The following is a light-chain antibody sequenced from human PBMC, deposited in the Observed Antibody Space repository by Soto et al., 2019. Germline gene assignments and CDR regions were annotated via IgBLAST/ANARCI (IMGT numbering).Light chain of an antibody. CDR1: QTIRNQ. J-gene: IGKJ1*01. CDR3: QQYNSYMT. Sequence: DIPMTQSPSTLSASVGDRVTITCRASQTIRNQLAWYQQKPGKAPKVLIYDSSSLESGVPSRFSGSGSGTEFTLTISSLQRDDFATYYCQQYNSYMTFGQGTKVDIK. V-gene: IGKV1-5*01. CDR2: DSS.